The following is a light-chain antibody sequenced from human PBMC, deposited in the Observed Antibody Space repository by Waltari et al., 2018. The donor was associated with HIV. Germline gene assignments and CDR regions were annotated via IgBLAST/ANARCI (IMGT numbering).Light chain of an antibody. CDR2: KAS. J-gene: IGKJ2*01. CDR1: QSVSNW. V-gene: IGKV1-5*03. Sequence: DIQLTQSPSTLSASVGDRVTITCQASQSVSNWLAWYQQKPGKAPKLVIYKASSLESGVPVRFSGSGSGTEFSLTISSLQPDDFATYYCQQYDVFSTFGQGTRLEIK. CDR3: QQYDVFST.